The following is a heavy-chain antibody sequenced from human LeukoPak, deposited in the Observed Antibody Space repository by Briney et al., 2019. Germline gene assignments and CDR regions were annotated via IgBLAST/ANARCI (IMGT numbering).Heavy chain of an antibody. CDR3: ATGLGGRESHFGY. V-gene: IGHV1-3*01. D-gene: IGHD3-10*01. Sequence: ASVKVSCKASGYTFTSYAMHWVRQAPGQRLEWMGWINAGNGNTKYSQKFQGRVTMTEDTSTDTAYMELSSLRSEDTAVYYCATGLGGRESHFGYWGQGTLVTVSS. J-gene: IGHJ4*02. CDR2: INAGNGNT. CDR1: GYTFTSYA.